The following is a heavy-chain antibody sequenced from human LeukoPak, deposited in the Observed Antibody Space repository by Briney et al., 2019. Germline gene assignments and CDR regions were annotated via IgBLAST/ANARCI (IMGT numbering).Heavy chain of an antibody. V-gene: IGHV3-11*01. CDR2: ISSSGSTI. Sequence: PGGSLRLSCAASGFTFSDYYMSWIRQAPGKGLEWISYISSSGSTIYYADSVKGRFTISRDNARNSLYLQMNSLRAEDTAVYHCARERAIASRRPYCFDYWGQGTLVTVSS. CDR3: ARERAIASRRPYCFDY. D-gene: IGHD6-6*01. J-gene: IGHJ4*02. CDR1: GFTFSDYY.